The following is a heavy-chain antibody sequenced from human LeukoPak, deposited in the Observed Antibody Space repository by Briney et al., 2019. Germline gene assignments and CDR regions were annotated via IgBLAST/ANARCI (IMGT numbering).Heavy chain of an antibody. CDR2: INPNSGGT. CDR3: ARVPRYNWNDAFYYYYYMDV. CDR1: GYTFTGYY. D-gene: IGHD1-1*01. J-gene: IGHJ6*03. Sequence: GASVKVSCKASGYTFTGYYMHWVRQAPGQGLEGMGWINPNSGGTNYAQKFQGRVTMTRDTSISTAYMELSRLRSDDTAVYYCARVPRYNWNDAFYYYYYMDVWGKGTTVTVSS. V-gene: IGHV1-2*02.